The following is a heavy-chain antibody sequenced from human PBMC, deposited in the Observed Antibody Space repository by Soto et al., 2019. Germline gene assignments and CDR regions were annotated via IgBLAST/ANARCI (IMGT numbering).Heavy chain of an antibody. CDR2: ISWNSDSI. CDR1: GFIFDDFA. Sequence: EGQLVESGGGFVQPGRSLRLSCAGSGFIFDDFALHWVRQAPGKGLEWVSGISWNSDSIGYADAVKGRFTISRDNAKNSLYLQMNSLRVEDTALYYCTKVGGLYDFWSGPLHFDLWGQGTLVTVPS. V-gene: IGHV3-9*01. CDR3: TKVGGLYDFWSGPLHFDL. D-gene: IGHD3-3*01. J-gene: IGHJ4*02.